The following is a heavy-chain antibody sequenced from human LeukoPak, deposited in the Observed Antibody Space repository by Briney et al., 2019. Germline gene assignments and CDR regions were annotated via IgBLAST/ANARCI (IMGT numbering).Heavy chain of an antibody. CDR3: ARVPAHPLSVTTYWVDV. CDR1: GFTVSSNY. V-gene: IGHV3-53*04. D-gene: IGHD4-17*01. CDR2: IYSGGST. J-gene: IGHJ6*02. Sequence: PGGSLRLSCAASGFTVSSNYMSWVRQAPGKGLEWVSVIYSGGSTYYADSVKGRFTISRHNSKNTLYLQMNSLRAEDTAVYYCARVPAHPLSVTTYWVDVWGQGTTVTVSS.